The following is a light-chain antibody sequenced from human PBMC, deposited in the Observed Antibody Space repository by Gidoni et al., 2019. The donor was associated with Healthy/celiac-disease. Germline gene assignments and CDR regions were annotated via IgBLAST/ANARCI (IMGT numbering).Light chain of an antibody. V-gene: IGKV3-11*01. CDR3: QKRRNWLTWT. CDR2: YAS. Sequence: EVVFIQSPATLYLSPGERDTLSCRASQSVSSYLAWYQKKHGQAPRLLIYYASNRATCIPARLSGSWSGTECTLASSSVEPEDFAVYYCQKRRNWLTWTFGQGTKVEIK. J-gene: IGKJ1*01. CDR1: QSVSSY.